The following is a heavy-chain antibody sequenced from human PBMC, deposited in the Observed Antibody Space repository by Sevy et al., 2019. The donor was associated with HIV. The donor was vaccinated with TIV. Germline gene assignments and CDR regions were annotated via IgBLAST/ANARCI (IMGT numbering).Heavy chain of an antibody. CDR3: AKDHNLWSEGGFLHH. J-gene: IGHJ1*01. Sequence: GGSLRLSCAASGFTFSSYVIHWVRQAPGKGLEWVAVISYDGNNKYYADSVKGRFTVSRDNSKNTLYVQMNSLRAEDTAVYYCAKDHNLWSEGGFLHHWGQGTLVTVSS. CDR1: GFTFSSYV. V-gene: IGHV3-30*18. CDR2: ISYDGNNK. D-gene: IGHD3-10*01.